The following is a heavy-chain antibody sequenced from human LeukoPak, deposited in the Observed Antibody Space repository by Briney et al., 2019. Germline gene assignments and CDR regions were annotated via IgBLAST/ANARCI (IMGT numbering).Heavy chain of an antibody. Sequence: AETLSLTCAVYGGSFSGYYWSWIRQPPGKGLEWIGEINHSGSTNYNPSLKSRVTISVDTSKNQFSLKLSSVTAADTAVYYCARVTEGCLDYWGQGTLVGVSS. V-gene: IGHV4-34*01. CDR2: INHSGST. D-gene: IGHD4/OR15-4a*01. J-gene: IGHJ4*02. CDR1: GGSFSGYY. CDR3: ARVTEGCLDY.